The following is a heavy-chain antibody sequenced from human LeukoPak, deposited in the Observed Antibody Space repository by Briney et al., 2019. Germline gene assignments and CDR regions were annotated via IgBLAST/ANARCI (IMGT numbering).Heavy chain of an antibody. J-gene: IGHJ4*02. CDR2: IYHSGST. V-gene: IGHV4-38-2*02. Sequence: SETLSLTCTVSGYSISSGYYWGWIRQPPGKGLEWIGSIYHSGSTYYNPSLKSRVTISVDTSKNQFSLKLSSVAAADTAVYYCARVDYVWGSYRYTVSLGFDYWGQGTLVTVSS. CDR3: ARVDYVWGSYRYTVSLGFDY. CDR1: GYSISSGYY. D-gene: IGHD3-16*02.